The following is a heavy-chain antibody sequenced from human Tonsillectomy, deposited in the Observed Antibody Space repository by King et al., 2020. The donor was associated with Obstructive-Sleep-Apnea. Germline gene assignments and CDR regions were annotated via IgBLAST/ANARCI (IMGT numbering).Heavy chain of an antibody. J-gene: IGHJ4*02. Sequence: VQLVESGGGLVQPGGSLRLSCAVSGLTFSRNAMNWVRQAPGKGLEWVSAISGGGGSTFYADSVKGRFTISRDNSKSTLYLQMNRLRAEDTAVYYCEKDDRYTNSSHWGQGALVTVSS. CDR3: EKDDRYTNSSH. CDR1: GLTFSRNA. CDR2: ISGGGGST. V-gene: IGHV3-23*04. D-gene: IGHD3-16*02.